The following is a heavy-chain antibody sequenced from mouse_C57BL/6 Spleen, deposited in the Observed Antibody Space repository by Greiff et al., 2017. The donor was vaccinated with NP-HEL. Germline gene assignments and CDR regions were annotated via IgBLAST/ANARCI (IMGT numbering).Heavy chain of an antibody. Sequence: VQLQQPGAELVMPGASVKLSCKASGYTFTSYWMHWVKQRPGQGLEWIGEIDPSDSYTNYNQKFKGKSTLTVDKSSSTAYMQLSSLTSEDSAVYYCARKGLYYDYAYWGQGTLVTVSA. D-gene: IGHD2-4*01. CDR3: ARKGLYYDYAY. V-gene: IGHV1-69*01. J-gene: IGHJ3*01. CDR2: IDPSDSYT. CDR1: GYTFTSYW.